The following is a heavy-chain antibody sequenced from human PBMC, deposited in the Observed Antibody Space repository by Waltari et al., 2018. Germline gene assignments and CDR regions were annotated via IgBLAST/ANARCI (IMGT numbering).Heavy chain of an antibody. CDR1: GFTFTSSV. V-gene: IGHV1-58*01. Sequence: QMQLVQSGPEVKKPGTSVKVSCKASGFTFTSSVVQWVRRAGGQRLEWIGWIVVGSGNTNYAQRFQERVTITRDMSTSTAYMELSSLRSEDTAVYYCAAPTLGYCSSTSCGVYYMDVWGKGTTVTVSS. CDR3: AAPTLGYCSSTSCGVYYMDV. J-gene: IGHJ6*03. D-gene: IGHD2-2*01. CDR2: IVVGSGNT.